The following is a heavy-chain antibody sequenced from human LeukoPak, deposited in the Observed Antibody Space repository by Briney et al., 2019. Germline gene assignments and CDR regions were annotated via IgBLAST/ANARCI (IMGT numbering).Heavy chain of an antibody. J-gene: IGHJ6*03. CDR2: VYTSGIT. CDR3: ARHNGFDRGYYYYMDV. D-gene: IGHD3-9*01. CDR1: GGFINSYY. Sequence: SETLSLTCTVSGGFINSYYWSWIRQPAGKGLEWIGRVYTSGITNYNPSLKSRITMSVDTSKNQFSLKLTSVTAADTAVYYCARHNGFDRGYYYYMDVWGKGTTVTVSS. V-gene: IGHV4-4*07.